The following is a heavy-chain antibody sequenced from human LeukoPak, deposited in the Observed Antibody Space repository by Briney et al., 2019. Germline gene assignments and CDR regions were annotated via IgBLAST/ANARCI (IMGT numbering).Heavy chain of an antibody. D-gene: IGHD1-26*01. J-gene: IGHJ4*02. CDR2: ISSGSTTI. CDR3: ARDSGSFYTFNY. CDR1: GFTFSIYN. Sequence: GGSLRLSCAASGFTFSIYNMNWVRQAPGKGLEWVSYISSGSTTIYYADSVKGRFTISRDNAKNSLYLQMNSLRDEDTAVYYCARDSGSFYTFNYWGQGTLVTVS. V-gene: IGHV3-48*02.